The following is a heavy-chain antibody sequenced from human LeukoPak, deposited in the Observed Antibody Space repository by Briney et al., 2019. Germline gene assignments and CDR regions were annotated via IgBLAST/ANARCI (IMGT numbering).Heavy chain of an antibody. CDR2: IYYSGST. J-gene: IGHJ5*02. CDR1: GGSISSYY. V-gene: IGHV4-59*01. Sequence: SETLSLTCTVSGGSISSYYWSWIRQPPGKGLEWIGYIYYSGSTNYNPSLKSRVTISVDTSKNQSSLKLSSVTAADTAVYYCARELLWFGEGPSDWFDPWGQGTLVTVSS. D-gene: IGHD3-10*01. CDR3: ARELLWFGEGPSDWFDP.